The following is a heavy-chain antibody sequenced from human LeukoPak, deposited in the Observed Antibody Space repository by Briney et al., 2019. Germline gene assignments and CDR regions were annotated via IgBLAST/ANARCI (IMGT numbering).Heavy chain of an antibody. D-gene: IGHD6-19*01. CDR3: ASRFNSAWYAFDY. CDR1: GYTCSSYG. J-gene: IGHJ4*02. Sequence: SVKVSCKASGYTCSSYGITWVRQAPGQGLEWMGGIIPIFGTANYVQKFQGRVTITADESTSTAYMELSSLRSEDTAVYYCASRFNSAWYAFDYWGQGTLVTVSS. V-gene: IGHV1-69*13. CDR2: IIPIFGTA.